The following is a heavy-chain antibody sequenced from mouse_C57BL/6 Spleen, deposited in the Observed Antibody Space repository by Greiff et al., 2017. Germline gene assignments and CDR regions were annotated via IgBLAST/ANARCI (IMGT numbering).Heavy chain of an antibody. CDR1: GFTFSDYY. CDR2: ISNGGGST. V-gene: IGHV5-12*01. Sequence: EVQRVESGGGLVQPGGSLKLSCAASGFTFSDYYMYWVRQTPEKRLEWVAYISNGGGSTYYPDTVKGRFTISRDNAKNTLYLQMSRLKSEDTSMYYCARSLTASWGQGTLVTVSA. J-gene: IGHJ3*01. CDR3: ARSLTAS.